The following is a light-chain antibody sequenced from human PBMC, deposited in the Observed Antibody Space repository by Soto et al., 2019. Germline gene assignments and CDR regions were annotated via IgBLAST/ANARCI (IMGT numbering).Light chain of an antibody. CDR3: QQYNNWALPYT. Sequence: EIVMTQSPATLSVSPGERATLSCRASQSVSSNLAWYQQKPGQAPRLLIYGASTRATGIPARFSGSGSGTEFTLTISGLQFEDFAVYFWQQYNNWALPYTFCQGTKLEIK. V-gene: IGKV3-15*01. J-gene: IGKJ2*01. CDR2: GAS. CDR1: QSVSSN.